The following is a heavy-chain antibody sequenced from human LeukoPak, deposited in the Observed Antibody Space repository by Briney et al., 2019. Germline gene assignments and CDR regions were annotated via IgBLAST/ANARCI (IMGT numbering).Heavy chain of an antibody. CDR3: ARQMGGSWTIDY. CDR1: GGAISNYY. V-gene: IGHV4-59*01. J-gene: IGHJ4*02. CDR2: IYYSGNT. D-gene: IGHD6-13*01. Sequence: SETLSLTCTVSGGAISNYYWGWIRQPPGKGPEWIGYIYYSGNTNYNPSLRSRVTISVDTSKNQFSLSLSSVTAADTAVYYCARQMGGSWTIDYWGQGTLVTVSS.